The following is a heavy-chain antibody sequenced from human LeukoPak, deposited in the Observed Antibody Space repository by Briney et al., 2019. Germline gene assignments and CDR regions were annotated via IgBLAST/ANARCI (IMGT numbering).Heavy chain of an antibody. Sequence: PSETLSLTCTVSGGSISSYYWSWIRQPPGKGLEWIGYIYYSGSTNYNPSLKSRGTISVDTSKNQFSLKLSSVNAADTAVYYCARVTPFQTLQLWTYYYGMDVWGKGTTVTVSS. V-gene: IGHV4-59*01. CDR3: ARVTPFQTLQLWTYYYGMDV. CDR2: IYYSGST. J-gene: IGHJ6*04. D-gene: IGHD5-18*01. CDR1: GGSISSYY.